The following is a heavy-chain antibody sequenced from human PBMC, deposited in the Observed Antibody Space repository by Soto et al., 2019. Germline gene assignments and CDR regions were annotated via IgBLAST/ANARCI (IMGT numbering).Heavy chain of an antibody. J-gene: IGHJ6*03. D-gene: IGHD3-3*01. CDR1: GFTFSSYA. CDR3: AKYPRFGVVLGYMDV. Sequence: EVQLLESGGGLVQPGGSLRLSCAASGFTFSSYAMSWVRQAPGKGLEWVSAISASGGSTYYADSVKGRFTISRDNSKNTLYLQMNSLRAEDTAVYYCAKYPRFGVVLGYMDVWGKGTTVTVSS. CDR2: ISASGGST. V-gene: IGHV3-23*01.